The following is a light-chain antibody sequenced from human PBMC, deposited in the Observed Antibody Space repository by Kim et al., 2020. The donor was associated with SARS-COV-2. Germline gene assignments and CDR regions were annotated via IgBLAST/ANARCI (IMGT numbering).Light chain of an antibody. V-gene: IGKV3-20*01. J-gene: IGKJ4*01. CDR3: QQYGTSFL. CDR2: GAS. Sequence: IVLTQSPGTPSVSPGESVTLSCRASQPVSNNYLAWYQQKPGLSPRLLIYGASTRATGIPDRFSGSGSGTDFTLTISRLEPEDFAVYCCQQYGTSFLFGGGTKVDIK. CDR1: QPVSNNY.